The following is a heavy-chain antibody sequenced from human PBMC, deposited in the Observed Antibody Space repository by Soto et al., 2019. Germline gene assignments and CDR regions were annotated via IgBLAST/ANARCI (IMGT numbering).Heavy chain of an antibody. CDR3: AKEVYSSSSPNWFDP. V-gene: IGHV3-23*01. Sequence: EVQLLESGGGLVQPGGSLSLPCEASGFTFSSIAMSWVGQAPGKGLEWVSAISGSGGSKYYADSVKGRFTISRDNSKNTLYLQMNSLRAEDTAVYYCAKEVYSSSSPNWFDPWGQGTLVTVSS. D-gene: IGHD6-6*01. CDR2: ISGSGGSK. J-gene: IGHJ5*02. CDR1: GFTFSSIA.